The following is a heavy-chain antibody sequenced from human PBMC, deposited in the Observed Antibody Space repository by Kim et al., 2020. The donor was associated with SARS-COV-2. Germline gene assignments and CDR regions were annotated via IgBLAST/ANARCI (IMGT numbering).Heavy chain of an antibody. J-gene: IGHJ6*02. CDR3: ARDRGTVTHFYYYGMDV. Sequence: VKGRFTISGDNSKNTLYLQMNSLRAEDTAVYYCARDRGTVTHFYYYGMDVWGQGTTVTVSS. D-gene: IGHD4-4*01. V-gene: IGHV3-30*01.